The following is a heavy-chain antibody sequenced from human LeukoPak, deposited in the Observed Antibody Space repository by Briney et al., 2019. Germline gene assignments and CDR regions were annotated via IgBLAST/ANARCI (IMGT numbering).Heavy chain of an antibody. Sequence: PGGSLRLSCAASGFTFSSYWMHWVRQAPGEGLVWVSSINSDGSSTSYADSVKGRFTISRDNAKNTLYLQMNTLRAEDTAVYYCASLDYWGQGTPVTVSS. V-gene: IGHV3-74*01. J-gene: IGHJ4*02. CDR1: GFTFSSYW. CDR3: ASLDY. CDR2: INSDGSST.